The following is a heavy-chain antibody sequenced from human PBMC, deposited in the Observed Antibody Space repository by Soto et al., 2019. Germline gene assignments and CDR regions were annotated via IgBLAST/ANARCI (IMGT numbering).Heavy chain of an antibody. V-gene: IGHV3-23*01. CDR3: VKGETILAWFGEDFSPFGMGV. D-gene: IGHD3-10*01. Sequence: GGSLRLSCLASGLTFNSYAMNWVRQAPGKGLEWVSGITISGGTTYYANSVKGRFTISRDNSKNTLYLQMNSLRAEDTAVYYCVKGETILAWFGEDFSPFGMGVWGPGTTVTVSS. J-gene: IGHJ6*02. CDR2: ITISGGTT. CDR1: GLTFNSYA.